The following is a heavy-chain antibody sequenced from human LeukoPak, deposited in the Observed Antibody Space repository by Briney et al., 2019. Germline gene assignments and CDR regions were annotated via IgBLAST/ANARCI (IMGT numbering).Heavy chain of an antibody. J-gene: IGHJ5*02. CDR2: INPNSGGT. CDR1: GYTFTGYY. V-gene: IGHV1-2*02. Sequence: VASVKVSCKASGYTFTGYYMHWVRQAPGQGLEWMGWINPNSGGTNYAQKFQGRVTMTRDTSISTAYMELSRLRSDATDVYYCARGVSNWFDPWGQGTLVTVSS. CDR3: ARGVSNWFDP.